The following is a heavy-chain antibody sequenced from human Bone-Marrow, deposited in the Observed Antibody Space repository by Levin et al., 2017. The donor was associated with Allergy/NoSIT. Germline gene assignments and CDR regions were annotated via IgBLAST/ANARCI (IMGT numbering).Heavy chain of an antibody. Sequence: GGSLRLSCAVSGFTFSSHGMHWVRQAPGKGLEWVAVIWYDGIKEYYADSVRGRFTISIDTSNNILYLQMNRLRVEDTALYYCTRVGMDVWGKGTTVTVSS. CDR1: GFTFSSHG. J-gene: IGHJ6*04. V-gene: IGHV3-33*01. CDR3: TRVGMDV. CDR2: IWYDGIKE.